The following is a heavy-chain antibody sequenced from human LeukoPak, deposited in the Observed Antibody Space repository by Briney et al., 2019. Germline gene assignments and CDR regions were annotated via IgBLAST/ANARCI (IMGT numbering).Heavy chain of an antibody. Sequence: GASVKVSCKASEYTFTNYYIHWVRQAPGQGLEWMGWISAYNGNTNYAQKLHGRVTMTTDISTSTAYMELRSLRSDDTAVYYCARRTPMTTVATSTFDYWGQGTLVTVSS. CDR1: EYTFTNYY. D-gene: IGHD4-17*01. CDR2: ISAYNGNT. CDR3: ARRTPMTTVATSTFDY. J-gene: IGHJ4*02. V-gene: IGHV1-18*04.